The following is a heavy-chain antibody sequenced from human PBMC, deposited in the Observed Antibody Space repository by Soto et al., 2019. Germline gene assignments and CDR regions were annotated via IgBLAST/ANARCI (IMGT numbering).Heavy chain of an antibody. CDR3: TTTFYDSSGFDNNWFDP. J-gene: IGHJ5*02. CDR1: GFTFSNAW. Sequence: PGGSLRLSCAASGFTFSNAWMNWVRQAPGKGLERVGRIKSKTDGGTTDYAAHVKGRFTISRDVSKISLYLQMNSLKTVDTAVFYFTTTFYDSSGFDNNWFDPWGQGTLVTVSS. CDR2: IKSKTDGGTT. D-gene: IGHD3-22*01. V-gene: IGHV3-15*07.